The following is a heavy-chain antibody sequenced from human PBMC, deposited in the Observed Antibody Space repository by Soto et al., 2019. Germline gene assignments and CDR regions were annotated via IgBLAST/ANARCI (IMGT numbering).Heavy chain of an antibody. CDR2: IYYRGST. V-gene: IGHV4-30-4*01. Sequence: SETLSLTCTVSGGSISSGDYYWSWIRQSPGKGLEWIGYIYYRGSTYYNPPLKSRVTISVDSSKNQFSLKLNSVTAADTAVYYCARDSAGYSIDYWGQGALVTVSS. J-gene: IGHJ4*02. CDR1: GGSISSGDYY. D-gene: IGHD6-13*01. CDR3: ARDSAGYSIDY.